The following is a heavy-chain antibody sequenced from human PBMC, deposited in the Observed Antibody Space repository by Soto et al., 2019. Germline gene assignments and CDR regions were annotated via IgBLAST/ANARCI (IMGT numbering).Heavy chain of an antibody. D-gene: IGHD2-8*01. V-gene: IGHV4-39*01. CDR3: VSQRTSVLTQAYFDY. CDR2: VYYRGRS. J-gene: IGHJ4*02. CDR1: GGSVSNSNYY. Sequence: SETLSLTCTVSGGSVSNSNYYWGWIRQSPGKGLGWIGSVYYRGRSYSKSSVKSRVTISVDTSKNQFSLNLNSVTASDTAVYFCVSQRTSVLTQAYFDYWGPGALVTVSS.